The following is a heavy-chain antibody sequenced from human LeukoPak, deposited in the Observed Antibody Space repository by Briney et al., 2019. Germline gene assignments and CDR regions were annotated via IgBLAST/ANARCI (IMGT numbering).Heavy chain of an antibody. D-gene: IGHD2-2*01. J-gene: IGHJ6*02. CDR1: GYTFTSYG. Sequence: ASVTVSCKASGYTFTSYGISWVRQAPGQGLGWMGWISAYNGNTNYAQKLQGRVTITTDTSTSTAYMELRSLRSDDTAVYYCARSCPSSTSCYYYYGMDVWGQGTTVTVSS. CDR3: ARSCPSSTSCYYYYGMDV. V-gene: IGHV1-18*01. CDR2: ISAYNGNT.